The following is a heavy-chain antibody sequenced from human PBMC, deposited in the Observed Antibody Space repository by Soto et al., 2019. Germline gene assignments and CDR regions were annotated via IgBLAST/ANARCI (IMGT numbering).Heavy chain of an antibody. CDR1: GYSIGTYNW. V-gene: IGHV4-28*01. J-gene: IGHJ4*02. CDR3: ARTSRLKTGQLDY. CDR2: IYYTGTT. D-gene: IGHD3-9*01. Sequence: PSETLSLTCAVPGYSIGTYNWWGWIRQPPGKGLECIGYIYYTGTTYYNLSLKSRVTMSVDTANDQFSLKLSSVTAADTAVYYCARTSRLKTGQLDYWGQGTPVTVSS.